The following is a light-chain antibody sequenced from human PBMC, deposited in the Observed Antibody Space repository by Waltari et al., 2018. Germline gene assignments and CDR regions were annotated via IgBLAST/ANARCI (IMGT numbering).Light chain of an antibody. CDR3: SSYAATNNLRNV. CDR2: DVF. Sequence: QSALTQPPSASGSEGQSVTISCSGAFTYFSWYQKHPGQAPKLLIYDVFKRPSGVTDRFSGSQSGDTATLTVSWVQFEDEAVYYCSSYAATNNLRNVFGTGTRLTVL. J-gene: IGLJ1*01. V-gene: IGLV2-8*01. CDR1: AFTY.